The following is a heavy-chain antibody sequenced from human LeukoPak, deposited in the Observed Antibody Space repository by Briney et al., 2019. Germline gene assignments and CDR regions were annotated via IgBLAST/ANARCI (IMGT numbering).Heavy chain of an antibody. V-gene: IGHV4-34*01. J-gene: IGHJ5*02. CDR1: GGSFSGYY. CDR3: AREQTAGIAVADNWFDP. D-gene: IGHD6-19*01. CDR2: IYYSGST. Sequence: SETLSLTCAVYGGSFSGYYWGWIRQPPGKGLEWVGCIYYSGSTYYNPSLKSRLTISVDTSKNQFSLKLSSVTAADTAVYYCAREQTAGIAVADNWFDPWGQGTLVTVSS.